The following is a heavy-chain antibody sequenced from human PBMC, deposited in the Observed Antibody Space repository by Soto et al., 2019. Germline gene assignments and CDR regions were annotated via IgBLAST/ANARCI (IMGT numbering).Heavy chain of an antibody. CDR3: ARDKDRRQGGGNYYYLVDV. V-gene: IGHV1-69*12. J-gene: IGHJ6*02. Sequence: QVQLEQSGAEVKKPGSSVKVSCKASGGTFRNSAISWVRQAPAQGLVWMGGIMLTFRTPDYAQKFQGRVIITEDESTRTAYMELRGLRSDDTAIYYWARDKDRRQGGGNYYYLVDVWGQGTTVTVS. CDR2: IMLTFRTP. CDR1: GGTFRNSA.